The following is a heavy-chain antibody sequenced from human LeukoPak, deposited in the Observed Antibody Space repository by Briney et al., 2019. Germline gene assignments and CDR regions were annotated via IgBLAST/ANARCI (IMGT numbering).Heavy chain of an antibody. D-gene: IGHD1-26*01. Sequence: ALVKVSCKASGYTFTSYYMHWVRQAPGQGLEWMGLINPTGGSTGYAQKFQGRVTMTRDMSTSTDYMELSSLRSKDTAIYYCARDNSVGDNAWWFDPWGQGTLVTVSS. J-gene: IGHJ5*02. V-gene: IGHV1-46*01. CDR3: ARDNSVGDNAWWFDP. CDR2: INPTGGST. CDR1: GYTFTSYY.